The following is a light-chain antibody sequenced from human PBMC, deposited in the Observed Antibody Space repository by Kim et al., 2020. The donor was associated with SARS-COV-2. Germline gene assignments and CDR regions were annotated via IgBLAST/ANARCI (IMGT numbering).Light chain of an antibody. Sequence: SYELTQPPPVSVSTGQTASITCSGDKLGDKYACWYQQKPGQSPVMDIYQDSKRPSGIPERFSGPNSGNIATLTISGTQAMDEADYYCQAWDSRTLVFGIG. V-gene: IGLV3-1*01. J-gene: IGLJ1*01. CDR1: KLGDKY. CDR3: QAWDSRTLV. CDR2: QDS.